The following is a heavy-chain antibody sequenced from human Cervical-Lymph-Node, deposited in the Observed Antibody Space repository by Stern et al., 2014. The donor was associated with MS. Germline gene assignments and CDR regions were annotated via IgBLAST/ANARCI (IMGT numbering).Heavy chain of an antibody. CDR3: ARTYELDY. Sequence: QVQLVQSGAEVKKPGASVRVSCKASGYTFTSYDINWVRQAPGQGLEWMGWMNPNTGDTGYAQEFHGRITMTRNTSLSAAYMDLSSLRSEDAATYYCARTYELDYWGQGTLVVVSS. V-gene: IGHV1-8*01. D-gene: IGHD5-12*01. CDR2: MNPNTGDT. J-gene: IGHJ4*02. CDR1: GYTFTSYD.